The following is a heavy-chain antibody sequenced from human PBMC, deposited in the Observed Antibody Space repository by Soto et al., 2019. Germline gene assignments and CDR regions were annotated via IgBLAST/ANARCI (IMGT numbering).Heavy chain of an antibody. D-gene: IGHD6-13*01. CDR3: ARRSSSWSFDY. V-gene: IGHV3-21*01. CDR2: ISSSSYI. J-gene: IGHJ4*02. CDR1: GFTFSSYS. Sequence: PGGSLRLSCAASGFTFSSYSMNWVRQAPGKWLEWVSSISSSSYIYYADSVKGRFTISRDNAKNSLYLQMNSLRAEDTAVYYCARRSSSWSFDYWGQGTLVTVSS.